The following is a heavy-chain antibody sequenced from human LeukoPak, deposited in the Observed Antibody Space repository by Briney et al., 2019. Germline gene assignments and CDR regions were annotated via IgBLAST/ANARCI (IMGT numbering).Heavy chain of an antibody. CDR3: AKKAYGSGSFFPLDYFDY. V-gene: IGHV3-23*01. CDR2: ISGNGGST. J-gene: IGHJ4*02. D-gene: IGHD3-10*01. CDR1: GFTFSSYA. Sequence: TGGSLSLSCAASGFTFSSYAMSWVRQAPGKGLEWVSAISGNGGSTYYAESVKGRFTISRDTSKSTLYLQMNSLRAEDTAVYYCAKKAYGSGSFFPLDYFDYWGQGTLVTVSS.